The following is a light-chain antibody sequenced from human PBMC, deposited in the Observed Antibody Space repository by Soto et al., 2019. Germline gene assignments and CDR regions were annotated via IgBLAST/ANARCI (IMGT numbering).Light chain of an antibody. CDR1: QSVSSSY. J-gene: IGKJ2*01. CDR3: QQYGSSPLYT. V-gene: IGKV3-20*01. CDR2: GAS. Sequence: EIVLTQSPGTLSLSPGERATLSCRASQSVSSSYLAWYQQKPGQAPRLLIYGASSMATGIPDRFSGSGSGTDFTLTISRLEPEDFAVYYCQQYGSSPLYTFGQGPKLEIK.